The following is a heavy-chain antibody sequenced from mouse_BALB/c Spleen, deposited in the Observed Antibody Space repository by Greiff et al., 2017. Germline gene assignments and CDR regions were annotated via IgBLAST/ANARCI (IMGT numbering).Heavy chain of an antibody. Sequence: VHLVESGPGLVAPSQSLSITCTVSGFSLTSYGVHWVRQPPGKGLEWLGVIWAGGSTNYNSALMSRLSISKDNSKSQVFLKMNSLQTDDTAMYYCASYYDYTVYAMDYWGQGTSVTVSS. D-gene: IGHD2-4*01. CDR3: ASYYDYTVYAMDY. J-gene: IGHJ4*01. CDR2: IWAGGST. CDR1: GFSLTSYG. V-gene: IGHV2-9*02.